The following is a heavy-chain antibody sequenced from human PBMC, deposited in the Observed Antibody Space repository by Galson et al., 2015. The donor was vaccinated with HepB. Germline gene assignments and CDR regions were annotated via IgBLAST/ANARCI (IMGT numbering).Heavy chain of an antibody. Sequence: SLRLSCAVSGFSFSSYSMRWVRQAPGKGLEWVSSIHSTSGYIDYADSVKGRFTISRDNAKNSLYLQMNSLRAEDTAVYDCAVDYDFWSGHYTGRTTYWGQGTLVTVSS. CDR2: IHSTSGYI. CDR3: AVDYDFWSGHYTGRTTY. V-gene: IGHV3-21*01. D-gene: IGHD3-3*01. CDR1: GFSFSSYS. J-gene: IGHJ4*02.